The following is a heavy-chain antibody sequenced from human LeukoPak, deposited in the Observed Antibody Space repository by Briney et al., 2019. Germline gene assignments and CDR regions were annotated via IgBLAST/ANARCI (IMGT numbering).Heavy chain of an antibody. CDR1: GFSIRTYS. V-gene: IGHV3-21*01. J-gene: IGHJ4*02. Sequence: GGSLRLSRAASGFSIRTYSMIWVRQAPGKGLEWVSTISSSGGYIYYADSVKGRFTISRDTAKNSLYLQMNSLRVEDTAVYNCARLRDTVTSASDYWGQGTLVTVSS. D-gene: IGHD4-17*01. CDR2: ISSSGGYI. CDR3: ARLRDTVTSASDY.